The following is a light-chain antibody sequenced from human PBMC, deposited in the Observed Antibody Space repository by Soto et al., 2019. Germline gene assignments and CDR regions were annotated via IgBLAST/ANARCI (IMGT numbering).Light chain of an antibody. CDR1: QSVSSSY. V-gene: IGKV3-20*01. CDR3: QKYGSSPLT. Sequence: ELVLTQSPGTLSLSPGESATLSCRDSQSVSSSYLAWYQQKPGQAPRLLIYGESSRATGIPDRLSGSGSGTDLNLTISRLEPEDFAVYYCQKYGSSPLTFGQGTRLEIK. J-gene: IGKJ5*01. CDR2: GES.